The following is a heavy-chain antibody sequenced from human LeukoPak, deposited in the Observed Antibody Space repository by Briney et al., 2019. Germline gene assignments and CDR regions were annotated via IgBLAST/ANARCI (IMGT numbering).Heavy chain of an antibody. Sequence: QPGRSLRLSCAASGFTFSSYAMHWVRQAPGKGLEYVSAISSNGGSTYYADSVKGRFTISRDNSKNTLYLQMSSLRAEDTAVYYCVKGCSITIFGVVIPSYFDYWGQGTLVTVSS. CDR3: VKGCSITIFGVVIPSYFDY. CDR2: ISSNGGST. D-gene: IGHD3-3*01. J-gene: IGHJ4*02. CDR1: GFTFSSYA. V-gene: IGHV3-64D*09.